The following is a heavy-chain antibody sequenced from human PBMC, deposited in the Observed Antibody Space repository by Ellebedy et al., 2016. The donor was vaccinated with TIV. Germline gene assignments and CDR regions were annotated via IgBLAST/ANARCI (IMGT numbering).Heavy chain of an antibody. Sequence: GESLKISCKGSGHTFTSYWIGWVRQMPGKGLEWMGIISPGGSDTRYSPSFEGQVTISADKSISTAYLQWRSLKASDTAIYYCARAATYDFWSDWGQGTLVTVSS. D-gene: IGHD3-3*01. J-gene: IGHJ4*02. CDR2: ISPGGSDT. CDR1: GHTFTSYW. V-gene: IGHV5-51*01. CDR3: ARAATYDFWSD.